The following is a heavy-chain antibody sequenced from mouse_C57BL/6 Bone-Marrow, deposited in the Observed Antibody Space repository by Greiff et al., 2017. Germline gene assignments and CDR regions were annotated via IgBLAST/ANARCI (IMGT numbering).Heavy chain of an antibody. D-gene: IGHD2-1*01. V-gene: IGHV5-17*01. CDR3: ARSGVYYGYFDY. Sequence: EVQMVESGGGLVKPGGSLKLSCAASGFTFSDYGMHWVRQAPEKGLEWVAYISSGSSTIYYADTVKGRFPSSRDNAKNTLFLQMSSLRSEDTAMYYCARSGVYYGYFDYWGQGTTLTVSS. J-gene: IGHJ2*01. CDR2: ISSGSSTI. CDR1: GFTFSDYG.